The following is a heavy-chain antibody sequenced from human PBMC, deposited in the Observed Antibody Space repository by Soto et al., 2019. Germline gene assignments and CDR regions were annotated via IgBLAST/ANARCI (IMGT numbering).Heavy chain of an antibody. CDR2: IIPIFGTA. Sequence: SVKVSCKASGRTFSSYAISWVRQAPGQGLEWMGGIIPIFGTANYAQKFQGRVTITADESTSTAYMELSSLRSEDTAVYYCARDGSNDSSGYYSPHFDYWGQGTLVTVSS. D-gene: IGHD3-22*01. CDR3: ARDGSNDSSGYYSPHFDY. J-gene: IGHJ4*02. CDR1: GRTFSSYA. V-gene: IGHV1-69*13.